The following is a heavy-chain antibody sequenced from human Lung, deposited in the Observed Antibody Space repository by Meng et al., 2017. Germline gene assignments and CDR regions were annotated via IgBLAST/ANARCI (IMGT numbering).Heavy chain of an antibody. CDR2: INHSGST. CDR3: ARGPTTMAHDFDY. J-gene: IGHJ4*02. D-gene: IGHD4-11*01. CDR1: GGSLSDYY. V-gene: IGHV4-34*01. Sequence: QVPVKRWSGGLLKPPEPLSLTCVGSGGSLSDYYWSWIRQPPGKGLEWIGEINHSGSTNYNPSLESRATISVDTSQNNLSLKLSSVTAADSAVYYCARGPTTMAHDFDYWGQGTLVTVSS.